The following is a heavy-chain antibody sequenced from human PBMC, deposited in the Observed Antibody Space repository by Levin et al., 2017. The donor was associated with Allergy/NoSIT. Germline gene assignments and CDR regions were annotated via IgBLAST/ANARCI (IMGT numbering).Heavy chain of an antibody. D-gene: IGHD6-19*01. J-gene: IGHJ4*02. CDR2: ISDSGGST. CDR3: AKREGPAGYTSGRFDY. V-gene: IGHV3-23*01. CDR1: GFSFSNSA. Sequence: LSLTCAASGFSFSNSAMSWVRQAPGKGLEWVSGISDSGGSTYYADSVKGRFTISRDNSKNTLCLQMNSLRAEDTAIYYCAKREGPAGYTSGRFDYWGQGTLVTVSS.